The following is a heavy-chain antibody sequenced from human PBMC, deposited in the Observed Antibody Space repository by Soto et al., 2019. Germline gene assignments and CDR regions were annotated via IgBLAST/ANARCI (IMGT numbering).Heavy chain of an antibody. CDR3: ARVLIGGYYTYYYYYYMDV. CDR1: GFTFSSYA. CDR2: ISSNGGST. J-gene: IGHJ6*03. Sequence: GGSLRLSCAASGFTFSSYAMHWVRQAPGKGLEYVSAISSNGGSTYYANSVKGRFTISRDNSKNTLYLQMGSLRAEDMAVYYCARVLIGGYYTYYYYYYMDVWGKGTTVTVSS. V-gene: IGHV3-64*01. D-gene: IGHD3-3*01.